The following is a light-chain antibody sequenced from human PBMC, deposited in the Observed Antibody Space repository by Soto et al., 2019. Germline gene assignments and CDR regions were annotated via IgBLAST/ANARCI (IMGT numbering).Light chain of an antibody. CDR2: EVS. Sequence: QSVLTQPPSVSAAPGQKVTISCSGTISDIGLYNYVSWYQQHPGKAPKLVIYEVSNRPSGVSDRFSGSKSDNTASLTISGLQAEDEANYYCSSFTTTSTLVFGAGTKVTVL. V-gene: IGLV2-14*01. CDR1: ISDIGLYNY. CDR3: SSFTTTSTLV. J-gene: IGLJ1*01.